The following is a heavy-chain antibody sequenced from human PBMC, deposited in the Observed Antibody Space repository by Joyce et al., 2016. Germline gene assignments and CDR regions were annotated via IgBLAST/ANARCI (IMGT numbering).Heavy chain of an antibody. J-gene: IGHJ4*02. CDR2: SYHSGST. D-gene: IGHD2-2*01. Sequence: QVQLKESGPGLVKPSGTLSLTCAVSGGSISSGNWWSWVRQPPGKGLEWIGESYHSGSTNDNPSLKSRVTISADKSKNEFSLKLTAVTAADTAVYYCARDTGQCISTTCQPFDYWGQGTLVTVSS. CDR3: ARDTGQCISTTCQPFDY. V-gene: IGHV4-4*02. CDR1: GGSISSGNW.